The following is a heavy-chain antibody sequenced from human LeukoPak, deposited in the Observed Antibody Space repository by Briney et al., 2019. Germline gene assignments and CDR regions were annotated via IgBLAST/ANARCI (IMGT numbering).Heavy chain of an antibody. Sequence: SETLSLTCTVSGASISGWYWSWIRQPLGKGLEWIGYVYGSGYTNYNPSLKSRVTMSIDTSKNHFSLKLTSVTAADTAVYYCARGKLELPHTLDYYYYMDVWGKGTTVTVSS. D-gene: IGHD1-7*01. CDR1: GASISGWY. CDR2: VYGSGYT. J-gene: IGHJ6*03. V-gene: IGHV4-59*01. CDR3: ARGKLELPHTLDYYYYMDV.